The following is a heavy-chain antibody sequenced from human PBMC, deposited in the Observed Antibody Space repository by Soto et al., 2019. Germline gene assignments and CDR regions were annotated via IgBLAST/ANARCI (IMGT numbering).Heavy chain of an antibody. CDR1: GFTFSNYA. CDR3: AEDQGSRRDEIDY. CDR2: ISGSGGST. Sequence: EVQLLESGGGLVQPGGSLRLSCSASGFTFSNYAVTWVRQAPGKGLEWVSTISGSGGSTYYADSVKGRVTTARDNTKNTLERQRNSPRGEDTAGYYGAEDQGSRRDEIDYWGQGTLVTVSS. J-gene: IGHJ4*02. D-gene: IGHD6-13*01. V-gene: IGHV3-23*01.